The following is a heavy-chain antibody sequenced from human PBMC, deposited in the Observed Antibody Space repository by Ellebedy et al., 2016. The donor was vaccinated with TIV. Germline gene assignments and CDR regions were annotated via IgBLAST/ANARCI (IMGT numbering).Heavy chain of an antibody. J-gene: IGHJ4*02. CDR2: ISSNSRTI. CDR1: GFTFNDHS. D-gene: IGHD4-17*01. V-gene: IGHV3-48*04. CDR3: ARGHGDLFN. Sequence: AGESLKISCAASGFTFNDHSMNWVRQAPGKGLEWVSYISSNSRTIYYAHSVKGRFTISRDNAKSSLSLQMNSLRAEDTAVYYCARGHGDLFNWGQGTLVTVSS.